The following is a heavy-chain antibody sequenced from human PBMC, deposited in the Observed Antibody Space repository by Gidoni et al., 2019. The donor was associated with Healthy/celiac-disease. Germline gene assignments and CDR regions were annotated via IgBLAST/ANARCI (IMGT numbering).Heavy chain of an antibody. J-gene: IGHJ4*02. Sequence: QVQLQQWGAGLLKPSETLSLTCAVYGGSFSGYYWSWIRPPPGKGLEWIGEINHSGSTNYNPSLKSRVTISVDTSKNQFSLKLSSVTAADTAVYYCALLAGIAVAGRGDYWGQGTLVTVSS. D-gene: IGHD6-19*01. V-gene: IGHV4-34*01. CDR1: GGSFSGYY. CDR2: INHSGST. CDR3: ALLAGIAVAGRGDY.